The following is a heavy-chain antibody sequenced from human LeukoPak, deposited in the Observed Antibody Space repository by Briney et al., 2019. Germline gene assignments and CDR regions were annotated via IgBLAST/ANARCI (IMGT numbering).Heavy chain of an antibody. CDR1: GFTFSSYG. V-gene: IGHV3-30*03. CDR2: ISYDGSNK. J-gene: IGHJ4*02. Sequence: GGSLRLSCAASGFTFSSYGIHWVRQAPGKGLEWVAVISYDGSNKYYADSVKGRFTISRDNSKNTLYLQMDSLRAEDTAVYYCARVVTAMSADYWGQGTLVTVSS. D-gene: IGHD2-21*02. CDR3: ARVVTAMSADY.